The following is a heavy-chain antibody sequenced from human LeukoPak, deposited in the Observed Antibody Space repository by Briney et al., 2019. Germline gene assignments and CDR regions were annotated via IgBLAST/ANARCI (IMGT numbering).Heavy chain of an antibody. J-gene: IGHJ4*02. CDR3: ARVLYDYDSSGYYYYFDY. Sequence: SETLSLTCTVSGGSISSYYWSWIRQPPGKGLEWVGYIYYSGSANYNPSRKSRVTISVDTSKNQFSLKLSSVTAADTAVYYCARVLYDYDSSGYYYYFDYWGQGTLVTVSS. V-gene: IGHV4-59*01. CDR2: IYYSGSA. CDR1: GGSISSYY. D-gene: IGHD3-22*01.